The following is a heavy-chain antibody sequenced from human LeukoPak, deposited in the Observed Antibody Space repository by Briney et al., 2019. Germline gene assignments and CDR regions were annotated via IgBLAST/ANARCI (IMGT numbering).Heavy chain of an antibody. CDR1: GYSFTSYR. CDR2: VYPGDSDT. D-gene: IGHD4-17*01. V-gene: IGHV5-51*01. Sequence: GEPLKISCKGSGYSFTSYRIGGVRQMPGKGLEWMGIVYPGDSDTRYSPSFQGQVAISADKSISTAYMQWSSLKASDTGMYYWARRPVTDAYWFDPWGQGTLVTVSS. J-gene: IGHJ5*02. CDR3: ARRPVTDAYWFDP.